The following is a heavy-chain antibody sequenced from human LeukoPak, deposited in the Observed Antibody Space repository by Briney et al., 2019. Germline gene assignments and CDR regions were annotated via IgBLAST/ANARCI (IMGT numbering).Heavy chain of an antibody. CDR3: ARRIRGAPTDY. CDR1: GYTFTTYD. J-gene: IGHJ4*02. D-gene: IGHD3-10*01. V-gene: IGHV1-8*01. CDR2: MNPNSGNT. Sequence: ASVKVSCKASGYTFTTYDLNWVRQATGQGLEWMGLMNPNSGNTGYAQKFQGRVTMTRNISITTAYMELSNLTSEDTAVYYCARRIRGAPTDYWGQGTLVTVSS.